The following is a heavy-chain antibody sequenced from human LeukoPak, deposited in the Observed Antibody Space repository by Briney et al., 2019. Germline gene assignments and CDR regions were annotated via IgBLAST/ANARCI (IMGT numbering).Heavy chain of an antibody. Sequence: GGSLRLSCAASGFTFSSYWMNWARQAPGKGLEWVASINHNGNVNYYVDSVKGRFTISRENAKNSLYLQMNSLRAEDTAVYYCARARGSYPDYWGQGTLVTVSS. CDR1: GFTFSSYW. V-gene: IGHV3-7*01. D-gene: IGHD1-26*01. CDR2: INHNGNVN. J-gene: IGHJ4*02. CDR3: ARARGSYPDY.